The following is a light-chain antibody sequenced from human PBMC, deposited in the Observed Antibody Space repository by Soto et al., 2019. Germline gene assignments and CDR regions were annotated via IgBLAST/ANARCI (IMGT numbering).Light chain of an antibody. Sequence: QLVLTQSPSASASLGASVKLTCTLSSGHSSYAIAWHQQQPEKGPRHLMKLDSDGSHTKGDAIPDRFSGSSSGAERYLTLSSLQSEDEADDVCQPWGTGIHVVCGGWTKLTVL. V-gene: IGLV4-69*01. CDR2: LDSDGSH. CDR1: SGHSSYA. CDR3: QPWGTGIHVV. J-gene: IGLJ2*01.